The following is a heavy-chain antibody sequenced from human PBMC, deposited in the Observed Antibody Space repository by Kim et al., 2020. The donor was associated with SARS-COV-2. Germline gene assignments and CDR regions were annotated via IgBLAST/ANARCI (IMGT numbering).Heavy chain of an antibody. CDR2: ISTDSVNI. V-gene: IGHV3-48*03. Sequence: GGSLRLSCAASGFSLSSSAMNWVRQAPGKGLEWVSYISTDSVNIYYGDSVKGRFTISRDNAKNSLYLLMNSLRADDSAIYYCVRGKDGDYVRSPFDVWGQGTRLTVSS. CDR1: GFSLSSSA. J-gene: IGHJ3*01. D-gene: IGHD4-17*01. CDR3: VRGKDGDYVRSPFDV.